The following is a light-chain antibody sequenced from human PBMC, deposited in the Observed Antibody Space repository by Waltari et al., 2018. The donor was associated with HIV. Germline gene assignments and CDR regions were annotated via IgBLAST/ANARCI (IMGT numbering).Light chain of an antibody. CDR1: NSYI. Sequence: QPVLAQPPSVSAAPGEKVTISCSGSNSYIAWYQQLPGTAPKLVIFDTTKRPSVIPDRFSGSKSATSAPLDITGLQTGDEGVYYCGSWDISLNVVFFGGGTK. V-gene: IGLV1-51*01. J-gene: IGLJ2*01. CDR3: GSWDISLNVVF. CDR2: DTT.